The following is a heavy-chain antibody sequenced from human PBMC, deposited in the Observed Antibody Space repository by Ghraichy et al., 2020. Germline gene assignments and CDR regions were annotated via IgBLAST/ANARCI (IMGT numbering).Heavy chain of an antibody. CDR3: ARGGPLYYYYYYYMDV. D-gene: IGHD3-16*02. CDR2: IKQDGSEK. Sequence: GESLNISCAASGFTFSSYWMSWVRQAPGKGLEWVANIKQDGSEKYYVDSVKGRFTISRDNAKNSLYLQMNSLRAEDTAVYYCARGGPLYYYYYYYMDVWGKGTTVTVSS. CDR1: GFTFSSYW. V-gene: IGHV3-7*03. J-gene: IGHJ6*03.